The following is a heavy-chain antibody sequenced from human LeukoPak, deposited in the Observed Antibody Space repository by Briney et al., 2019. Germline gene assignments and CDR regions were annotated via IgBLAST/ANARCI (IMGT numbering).Heavy chain of an antibody. CDR1: GFTFSSYC. D-gene: IGHD2-2*01. Sequence: GGSLRLSCAASGFTFSSYCMTWVRQAPGKGLEWVSYISGNSSTIYYADSVKGRFTISRDNSKNTLYLQMNSLRAEDTAVYYCANLPVYCSSTSCRVFDIWGQGTMVTVSS. V-gene: IGHV3-48*01. CDR3: ANLPVYCSSTSCRVFDI. CDR2: ISGNSSTI. J-gene: IGHJ3*02.